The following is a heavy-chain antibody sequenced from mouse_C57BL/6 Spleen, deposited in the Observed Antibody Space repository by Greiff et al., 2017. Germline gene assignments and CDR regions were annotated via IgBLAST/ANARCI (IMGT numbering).Heavy chain of an antibody. CDR1: GFTFSSYA. Sequence: EVMLVESGGGLVKPGGSLKLSCAASGFTFSSYAMSWVRQTPEKRLEWVATISDGGSYTYYPDNVKGRFTISRDNAKNNLYLQMSHLKSEDTAMYYCARHYGSSYWYFDVWGTGTTVTVSS. CDR2: ISDGGSYT. J-gene: IGHJ1*03. D-gene: IGHD1-1*01. CDR3: ARHYGSSYWYFDV. V-gene: IGHV5-4*03.